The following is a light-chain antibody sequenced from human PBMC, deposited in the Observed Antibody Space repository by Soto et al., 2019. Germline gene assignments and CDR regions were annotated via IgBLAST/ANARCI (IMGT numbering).Light chain of an antibody. CDR1: QSIRSN. V-gene: IGKV3-15*01. J-gene: IGKJ3*01. CDR3: HQYNSSPTLT. CDR2: DAS. Sequence: EIVMTQSPATLSVSPGERATLSCRASQSIRSNLAWYQQKPGQAPRLLMYDASTRATDIPARFSASGYRTDFPLTISRLQSEDFAVYYCHQYNSSPTLTFGPGTQV.